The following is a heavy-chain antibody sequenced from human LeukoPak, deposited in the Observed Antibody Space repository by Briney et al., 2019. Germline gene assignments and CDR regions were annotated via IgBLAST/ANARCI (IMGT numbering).Heavy chain of an antibody. V-gene: IGHV3-23*01. J-gene: IGHJ4*02. Sequence: GASLRLSCVVSGISLSNYAMTWVRQAPGEGLEWVSYISERGGSTTYADSVKGRFTISRDTSLNTPYLQMTSLRSEDTAVYFCAKRGVVIRGILVIGYHQEACYYDSWGQGVLVTVSS. CDR3: AKRGVVIRGILVIGYHQEACYYDS. D-gene: IGHD3-10*01. CDR1: GISLSNYA. CDR2: ISERGGST.